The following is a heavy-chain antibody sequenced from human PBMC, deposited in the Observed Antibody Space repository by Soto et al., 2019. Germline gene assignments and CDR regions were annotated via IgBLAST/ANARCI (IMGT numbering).Heavy chain of an antibody. J-gene: IGHJ4*02. CDR2: IKSKTDGGTT. CDR1: GFTFSNAW. D-gene: IGHD3-22*01. CDR3: TTDIDYYDSSGYYVGIDY. Sequence: GGSLRLSCAASGFTFSNAWMNWVRQAPGKGLEWVGRIKSKTDGGTTDYAAPVKGRFTISRDDSKNTLYLQMNSLKTEDTAVYYCTTDIDYYDSSGYYVGIDYWGQGTLVTVSS. V-gene: IGHV3-15*07.